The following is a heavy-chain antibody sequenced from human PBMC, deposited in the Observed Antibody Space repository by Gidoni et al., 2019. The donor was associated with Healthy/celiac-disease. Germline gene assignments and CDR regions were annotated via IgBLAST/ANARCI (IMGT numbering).Heavy chain of an antibody. Sequence: QLQLQESGPGLVKPSETLSLTCTVSGGSISSSSYYWGWIRQPPGKGLEWIGSIYYSGSTYYNPSLKRRVTISVDTSKNQFSLKLSSVTAADTAVYYCASQTPPAYYYDSSGYYFDYWGQGTLVTVSS. D-gene: IGHD3-22*01. CDR2: IYYSGST. CDR3: ASQTPPAYYYDSSGYYFDY. V-gene: IGHV4-39*01. CDR1: GGSISSSSYY. J-gene: IGHJ4*02.